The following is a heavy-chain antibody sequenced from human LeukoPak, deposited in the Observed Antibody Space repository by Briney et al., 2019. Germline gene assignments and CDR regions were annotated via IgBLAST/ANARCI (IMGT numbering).Heavy chain of an antibody. Sequence: SETLSLTCTVSGGSISSYYWSWLRQPPGKGLEWIGYIYYSGSTYYNPSLTSPVTISVDTSKTQFSLKLSSVTAADTAVYYCARQRADDFWSGYYPDAFDIWGQGTMVTVSS. D-gene: IGHD3-3*01. V-gene: IGHV4-59*04. J-gene: IGHJ3*02. CDR2: IYYSGST. CDR3: ARQRADDFWSGYYPDAFDI. CDR1: GGSISSYY.